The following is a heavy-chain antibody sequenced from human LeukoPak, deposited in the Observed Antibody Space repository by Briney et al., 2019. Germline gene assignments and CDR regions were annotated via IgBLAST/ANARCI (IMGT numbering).Heavy chain of an antibody. J-gene: IGHJ5*02. Sequence: SETLSLTCTVSGGSISSYYWSWIRQPPGKGLEWIGEINHSGSTNYNPSLKSRVTISVDTSKNQFSLKLSSVTAADTAVYYCAGVKYSSSSEEANWFDPWGQGTLVTVSS. CDR2: INHSGST. CDR1: GGSISSYY. D-gene: IGHD6-6*01. V-gene: IGHV4-34*01. CDR3: AGVKYSSSSEEANWFDP.